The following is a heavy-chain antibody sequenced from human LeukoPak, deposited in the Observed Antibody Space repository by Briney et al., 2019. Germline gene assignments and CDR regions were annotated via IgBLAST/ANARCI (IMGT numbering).Heavy chain of an antibody. D-gene: IGHD1-26*01. CDR2: MYYSGST. V-gene: IGHV4-30-4*01. CDR3: VRRMVGAIRPFDY. Sequence: PSETLTLTCSVSGGSVSSGDYYWSWIRQPPGKGLEWIGYMYYSGSTYYSLSLKSRVTISVDTSKNQFSLKLSSVTAADTAVYYCVRRMVGAIRPFDYWGQGTLVTVSS. CDR1: GGSVSSGDYY. J-gene: IGHJ4*02.